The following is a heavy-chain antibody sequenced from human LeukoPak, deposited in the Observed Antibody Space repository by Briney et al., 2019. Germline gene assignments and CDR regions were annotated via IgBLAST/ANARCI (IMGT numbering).Heavy chain of an antibody. CDR1: GGSISSYY. D-gene: IGHD1-26*01. V-gene: IGHV4-59*08. J-gene: IGHJ4*02. CDR2: IYYSGST. Sequence: SETLSLTCTVSGGSISSYYWSWIRQPPGKGLEWIGYIYYSGSTYYNPSLKSRVTISVDTSKNQFSLKLSSVTAADTAVYYCARGQWELPKLDYWGQGTLVTVSS. CDR3: ARGQWELPKLDY.